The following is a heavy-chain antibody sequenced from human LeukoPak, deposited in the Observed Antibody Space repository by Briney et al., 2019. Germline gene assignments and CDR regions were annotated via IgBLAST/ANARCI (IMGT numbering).Heavy chain of an antibody. D-gene: IGHD5-24*01. J-gene: IGHJ4*02. CDR1: GYPFSTYT. Sequence: ASVKVSCKASGYPFSTYTLNWVRQAPGQGLEWMGWINTYNGDTNYAQKLQGRVTMTTDTSTSTVYMELRSLRSDDTAVYYCARDWIWYTGYNCFDYWGQGTLVTVSS. V-gene: IGHV1-18*01. CDR3: ARDWIWYTGYNCFDY. CDR2: INTYNGDT.